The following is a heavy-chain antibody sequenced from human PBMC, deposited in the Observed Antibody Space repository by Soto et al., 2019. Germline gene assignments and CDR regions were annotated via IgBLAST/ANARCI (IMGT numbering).Heavy chain of an antibody. CDR2: IYSGGST. J-gene: IGHJ6*02. Sequence: PGESLRLSCAASGFTVSSNYMSWVRQAPGKGLEWVSVIYSGGSTYYADSVKGRFTISRDNSKNTLYLQMNSLRAEDTAVYYCARESYYYDSSGYYYDYYYYGMDVWGQGTTVTVSS. V-gene: IGHV3-53*01. CDR3: ARESYYYDSSGYYYDYYYYGMDV. D-gene: IGHD3-22*01. CDR1: GFTVSSNY.